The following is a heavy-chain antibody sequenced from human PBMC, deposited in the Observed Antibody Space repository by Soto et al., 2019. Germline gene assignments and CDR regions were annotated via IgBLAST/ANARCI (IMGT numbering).Heavy chain of an antibody. CDR2: IYTGDST. CDR3: AKSKELGVSAPDH. CDR1: GFTVNSTR. D-gene: IGHD1-26*01. Sequence: EVQLVESGGGWIQPGGSLRLSCAASGFTVNSTRMSWVRQAPGKGLEWVSVIYTGDSTYYADSVKDRFTISRDSSKNTLYLQMNSLRVEDTAVYYCAKSKELGVSAPDHWGQGTLVTVSS. V-gene: IGHV3-66*01. J-gene: IGHJ4*02.